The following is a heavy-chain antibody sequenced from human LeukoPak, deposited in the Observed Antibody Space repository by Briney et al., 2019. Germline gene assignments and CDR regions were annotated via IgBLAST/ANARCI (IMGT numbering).Heavy chain of an antibody. D-gene: IGHD6-6*01. CDR3: ASSRARPRNWSDP. CDR2: IYYSGST. CDR1: GGSISSYY. Sequence: SETLSLTCAVSGGSISSYYWSWIGQPPGKGLEWIGYIYYSGSTNYNPSLKSRVTISVDTSKNQFSLKLSSVTAADTAVYYCASSRARPRNWSDPWGQGTLVTVSS. J-gene: IGHJ5*02. V-gene: IGHV4-59*01.